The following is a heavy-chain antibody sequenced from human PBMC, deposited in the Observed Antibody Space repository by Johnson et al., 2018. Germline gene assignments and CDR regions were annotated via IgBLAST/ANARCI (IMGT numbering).Heavy chain of an antibody. Sequence: QLVQSGGGLVQPGGSLRLFCAASGFTFSSYAMSWVRQAPGKGLEWVSNMSSSGSTIYYADSVKGRFTISRNNAKNSLYLKMNSLRDEDTAVYYCARSDYPNYYYYGLDGWGLGTTLTVSS. V-gene: IGHV3-48*02. D-gene: IGHD1-26*01. J-gene: IGHJ6*02. CDR2: MSSSGSTI. CDR3: ARSDYPNYYYYGLDG. CDR1: GFTFSSYA.